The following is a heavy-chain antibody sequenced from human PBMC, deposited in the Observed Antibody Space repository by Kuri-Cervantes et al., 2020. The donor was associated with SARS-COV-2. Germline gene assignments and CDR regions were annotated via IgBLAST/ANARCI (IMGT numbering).Heavy chain of an antibody. CDR1: GFTFSSYW. D-gene: IGHD3-10*01. CDR3: ARVPSITMVRGANSYGMDV. J-gene: IGHJ6*02. V-gene: IGHV3-74*01. Sequence: GGSLRLSCAASGFTFSSYWMHWVRQAPGKGLVWVSRINSDGSSTSHADSVKGRFIISRDNAKNTLYLQMNSLRAEDTAVYYCARVPSITMVRGANSYGMDVWGQGTTVTVSS. CDR2: INSDGSST.